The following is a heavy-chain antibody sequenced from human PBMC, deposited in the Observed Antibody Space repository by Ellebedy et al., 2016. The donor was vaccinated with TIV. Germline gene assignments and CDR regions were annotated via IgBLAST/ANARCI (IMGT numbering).Heavy chain of an antibody. CDR3: TRGSSSRGYFDS. CDR2: ISHDGSNK. J-gene: IGHJ4*02. Sequence: GESLKISCAASGFTFSYYSMHWVRQAPGKGLEWVAVISHDGSNKYHAESVKGRFAISRDDSKNTLYLQMYTLRTEDTAVYFCTRGSSSRGYFDSWGQGTLVTVSS. V-gene: IGHV3-30*09. CDR1: GFTFSYYS. D-gene: IGHD6-13*01.